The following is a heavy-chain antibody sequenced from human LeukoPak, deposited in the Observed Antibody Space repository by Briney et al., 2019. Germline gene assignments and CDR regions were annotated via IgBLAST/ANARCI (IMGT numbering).Heavy chain of an antibody. J-gene: IGHJ4*02. V-gene: IGHV3-64D*06. Sequence: PGGSLRLSCSASGFTFTAYSMYWVRQAPGKGLEYVPAISNNADTTYYADSVKGRFTISRDNSKNTLYLQMSSLRAEDTAVYSCVKGWVRGVMNYWGQGTLVTVSS. D-gene: IGHD3-10*01. CDR1: GFTFTAYS. CDR3: VKGWVRGVMNY. CDR2: ISNNADTT.